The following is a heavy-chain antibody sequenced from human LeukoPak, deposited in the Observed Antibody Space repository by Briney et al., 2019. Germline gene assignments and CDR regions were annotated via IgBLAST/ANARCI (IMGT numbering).Heavy chain of an antibody. D-gene: IGHD1-26*01. J-gene: IGHJ2*01. V-gene: IGHV3-23*01. CDR3: AKNLLGSESFSWHFDL. Sequence: GGSLRLSCAASGFRFSNYGMSWVRQAPGKGLAWVSSITGSGGSTRVDSVKDRFTISRDNSKNALYLQMNSLRADDTAVYFCAKNLLGSESFSWHFDLWGRGTLVTVSS. CDR1: GFRFSNYG. CDR2: ITGSGGST.